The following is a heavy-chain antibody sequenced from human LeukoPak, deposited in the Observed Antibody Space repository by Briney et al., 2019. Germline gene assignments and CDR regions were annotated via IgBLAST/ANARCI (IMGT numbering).Heavy chain of an antibody. V-gene: IGHV3-30*02. D-gene: IGHD2-2*01. CDR1: GFTFSSYG. CDR2: IRYDVSNK. Sequence: GGSLRLSCAASGFTFSSYGMHWVRQAPGKGLEWVAFIRYDVSNKYYADSVMGRFTISRDNSKNTLYLQMNSLRAEDTAVYYCAPLAYCSSTSCNHWGQGTLVTVSS. J-gene: IGHJ4*02. CDR3: APLAYCSSTSCNH.